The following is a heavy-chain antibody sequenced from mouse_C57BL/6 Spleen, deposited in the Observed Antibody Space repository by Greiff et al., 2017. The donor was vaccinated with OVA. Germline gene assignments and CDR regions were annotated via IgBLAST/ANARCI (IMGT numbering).Heavy chain of an antibody. CDR3: ARSPYYGSSYAMDY. D-gene: IGHD1-1*01. CDR1: GYSFTDYN. J-gene: IGHJ4*01. Sequence: VHVKQSGPELVKPGASVKISCKASGYSFTDYNMNWVKQSNGKSLEWIGVINPNYGTTSYNQKFKGKATLTVDQSSSTAYMQLNSLTSEDSAVYYCARSPYYGSSYAMDYWGQGTSVTVSS. CDR2: INPNYGTT. V-gene: IGHV1-39*01.